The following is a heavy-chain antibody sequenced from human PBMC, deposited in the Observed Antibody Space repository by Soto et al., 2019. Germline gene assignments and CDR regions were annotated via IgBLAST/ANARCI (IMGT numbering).Heavy chain of an antibody. Sequence: SETLSLTCTVSGGSISSSSYYWGWIRQPPGKGLEWIGSIYYSGSTYYNPALKSRVTISVNTTKNQFSLKLSSVTAADTAVYYCARLIQGNWNDAFDIWGQGTMVTVSS. D-gene: IGHD1-1*01. CDR3: ARLIQGNWNDAFDI. CDR1: GGSISSSSYY. CDR2: IYYSGST. V-gene: IGHV4-39*01. J-gene: IGHJ3*02.